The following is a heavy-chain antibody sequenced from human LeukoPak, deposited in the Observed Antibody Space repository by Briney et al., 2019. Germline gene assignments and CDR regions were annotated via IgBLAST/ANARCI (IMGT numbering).Heavy chain of an antibody. CDR1: GYTFNSYG. V-gene: IGHV1-18*01. CDR2: ISTYKGNT. J-gene: IGHJ4*02. CDR3: GRSMDSSTSRLIEY. D-gene: IGHD6-6*01. Sequence: GASVKVSCKASGYTFNSYGISWVRQAPGQGLEWMGWISTYKGNTNYAQKLQGRVTVTTDTSTSTVYMELRSLRSDDTAVYYCGRSMDSSTSRLIEYWGQGTLVTVSS.